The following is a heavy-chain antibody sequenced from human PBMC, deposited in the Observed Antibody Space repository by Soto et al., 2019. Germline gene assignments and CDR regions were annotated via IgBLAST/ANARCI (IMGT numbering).Heavy chain of an antibody. D-gene: IGHD1-26*01. Sequence: VGSLRLSCAASGFTFSSYAMHWVRQAPGKGLEWVAVISYDGSNKYYADSVKGRFTISRDNSKNTLYLQMNSLRAEDTAVYYCAREGATWYYYYGMDVWGQGTTVTVSS. CDR1: GFTFSSYA. CDR3: AREGATWYYYYGMDV. J-gene: IGHJ6*02. V-gene: IGHV3-30-3*01. CDR2: ISYDGSNK.